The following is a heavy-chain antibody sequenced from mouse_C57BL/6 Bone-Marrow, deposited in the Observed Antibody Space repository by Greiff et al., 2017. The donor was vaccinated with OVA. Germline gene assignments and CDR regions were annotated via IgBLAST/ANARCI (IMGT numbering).Heavy chain of an antibody. V-gene: IGHV1-15*01. CDR1: GYTFTDYE. CDR2: IDPETGGT. D-gene: IGHD1-1*02. CDR3: TTGWDWYFDV. Sequence: QVHVKQSGAELVRPGASVTLSCKASGYTFTDYEMHWVKQTPVHGLEWIGAIDPETGGTAYNQKFKGKAILTADKSSSTAYMELRSLTSEDSAVYYCTTGWDWYFDVWGTGTTVTVSS. J-gene: IGHJ1*03.